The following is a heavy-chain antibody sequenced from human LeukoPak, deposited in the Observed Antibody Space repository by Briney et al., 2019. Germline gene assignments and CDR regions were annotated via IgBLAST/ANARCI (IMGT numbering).Heavy chain of an antibody. CDR2: IYNSGNT. J-gene: IGHJ4*02. V-gene: IGHV4-30-4*01. CDR3: ARGNSGSFYGLFDY. Sequence: PSEALSLTCTVSGGSISSGDYYWNWIRQPPGKGLEWIGYIYNSGNTYYNPSLKSRVTISVDTSKNQFSLKLSSVTAADTAAYYCARGNSGSFYGLFDYWGQGTLVTVSS. CDR1: GGSISSGDYY. D-gene: IGHD1-26*01.